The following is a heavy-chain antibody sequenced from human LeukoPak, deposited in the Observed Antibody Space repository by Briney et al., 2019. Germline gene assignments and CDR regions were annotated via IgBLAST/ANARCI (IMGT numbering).Heavy chain of an antibody. CDR1: GGSISTYY. D-gene: IGHD3-16*02. Sequence: SETLSLTCNISGGSISTYYWSWIRQPAGKGLEWIGRIYTSGSTNYNPSLKSRVTMSVDTSKNQFSLKLSSVTAADTAVCYCARGDYVWGSYRWSAFDIWGQGTMVTVSS. J-gene: IGHJ3*02. CDR3: ARGDYVWGSYRWSAFDI. V-gene: IGHV4-4*07. CDR2: IYTSGST.